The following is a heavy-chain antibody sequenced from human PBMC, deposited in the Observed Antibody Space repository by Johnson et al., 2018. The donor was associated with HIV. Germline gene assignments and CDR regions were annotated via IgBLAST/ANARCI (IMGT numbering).Heavy chain of an antibody. V-gene: IGHV3-30*04. D-gene: IGHD6-13*01. CDR3: ARDGHSSTPRCAFDI. Sequence: VQLVESGGGVVQPGRSLRLSCAASGFTFSSYAMHWVRQAPGKGLELVAVISYDGSNKYYTDSVKGRFTISRDNSKNTLYLQMNSLRPEDTAVYYCARDGHSSTPRCAFDIWGQGTMVTVSS. J-gene: IGHJ3*02. CDR2: ISYDGSNK. CDR1: GFTFSSYA.